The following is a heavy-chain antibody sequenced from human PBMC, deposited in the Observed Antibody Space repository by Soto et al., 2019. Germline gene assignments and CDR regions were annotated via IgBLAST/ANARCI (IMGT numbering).Heavy chain of an antibody. CDR2: ISSSGSKR. D-gene: IGHD6-6*01. V-gene: IGHV3-48*03. J-gene: IGHJ5*02. CDR1: GFTSRNFE. Sequence: GGSLRLSXAASGFTSRNFEMNWVRQVPGKGLEWISYISSSGSKRYYADSVKGRFIVSRDNTNDSLFLEMNSLRDEDTGVYYCARDSIAAPNWFDPWGQGTLVTVSS. CDR3: ARDSIAAPNWFDP.